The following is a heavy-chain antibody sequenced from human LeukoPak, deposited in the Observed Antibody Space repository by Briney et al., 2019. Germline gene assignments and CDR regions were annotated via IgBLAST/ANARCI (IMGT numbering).Heavy chain of an antibody. J-gene: IGHJ4*02. CDR3: ARAGDSSGYSDY. CDR2: INHSGRT. CDR1: GGSFSGYY. D-gene: IGHD3-22*01. Sequence: ETLSLTCAVYGGSFSGYYWSWIRQPPGKGLEWIGEINHSGRTNYNPSLKSRVTISVDTSKNQFSLKLSSVTAADTAVYYCARAGDSSGYSDYWGQGTLVTVSS. V-gene: IGHV4-34*01.